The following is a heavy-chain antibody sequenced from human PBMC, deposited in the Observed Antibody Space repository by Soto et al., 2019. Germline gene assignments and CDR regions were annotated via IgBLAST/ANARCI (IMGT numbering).Heavy chain of an antibody. CDR3: VREGDSGFFS. J-gene: IGHJ5*02. V-gene: IGHV3-7*01. D-gene: IGHD6-25*01. Sequence: EVQLVESGGGLVQPGGSLRLSCATSGFTFGDYWMSWVRQAPGKRLEWVANTKQDESEKYYVGSVRGRFTISRDNAKNSLYLQMNSLRAEDTAVYFCVREGDSGFFSWRQGTLVTVSS. CDR2: TKQDESEK. CDR1: GFTFGDYW.